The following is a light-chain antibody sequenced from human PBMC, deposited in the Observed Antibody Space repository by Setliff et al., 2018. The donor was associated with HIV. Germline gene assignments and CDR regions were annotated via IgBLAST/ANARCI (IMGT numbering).Light chain of an antibody. J-gene: IGLJ1*01. Sequence: QSALTQPRSVSGSPGQSVTISCTTTSTDVGGYDSVSWYQQLPGKAPKLIIYDVTKRPSGVPDRFSGSKSANAASLTISGLQAEDEADYYCCSSAGTYTSFLVFGTGTKVTVL. CDR2: DVT. CDR3: CSSAGTYTSFLV. CDR1: STDVGGYDS. V-gene: IGLV2-11*01.